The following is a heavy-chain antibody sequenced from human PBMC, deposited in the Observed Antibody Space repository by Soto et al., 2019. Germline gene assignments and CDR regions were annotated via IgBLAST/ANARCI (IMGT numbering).Heavy chain of an antibody. CDR1: GGSISSSSYY. CDR3: ARSYDFWSGYPTFDAFDI. V-gene: IGHV4-39*01. J-gene: IGHJ3*02. CDR2: IYYSGST. Sequence: SETLSLTCTVSGGSISSSSYYWGWIRQPPGKGLEWIGSIYYSGSTYYNPSLKSRVTISVDTSKNQFSLKLSSVTAADTAVYYCARSYDFWSGYPTFDAFDIWGQGTMVTVSS. D-gene: IGHD3-3*01.